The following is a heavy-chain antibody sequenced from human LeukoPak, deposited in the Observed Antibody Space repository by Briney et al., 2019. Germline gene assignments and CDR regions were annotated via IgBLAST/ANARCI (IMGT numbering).Heavy chain of an antibody. Sequence: PPETLSVTCTVSGGSISSSSYYWGWIRQPPGKGLEWIGTIYYSGSTYYNPSLKSRVTISVDTSKNQFSLKLSSVTAADTAVYYCARSGSYYYSFHSLGQ. CDR3: ARSGSYYYSFHS. V-gene: IGHV4-39*01. D-gene: IGHD1-26*01. CDR1: GGSISSSSYY. CDR2: IYYSGST. J-gene: IGHJ5*02.